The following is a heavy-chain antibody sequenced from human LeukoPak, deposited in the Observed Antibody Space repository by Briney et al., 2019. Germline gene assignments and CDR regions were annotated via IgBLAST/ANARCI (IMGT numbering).Heavy chain of an antibody. Sequence: PGGSLRLSCAASEFTFSSYNMNWVRQAPGKGLEWVSSISSFSSYIYYADSVKGRFTISRDNAKNSLYLQMSSLRAEDTAVYYCARVPNWKGYMDVWGKGTTVTVSS. CDR3: ARVPNWKGYMDV. CDR2: ISSFSSYI. J-gene: IGHJ6*03. CDR1: EFTFSSYN. V-gene: IGHV3-21*04. D-gene: IGHD1-1*01.